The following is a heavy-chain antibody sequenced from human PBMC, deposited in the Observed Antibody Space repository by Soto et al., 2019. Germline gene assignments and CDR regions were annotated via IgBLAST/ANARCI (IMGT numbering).Heavy chain of an antibody. Sequence: PSETLSLTCTVSGGSISSGGYYWSWIRQHPGKGLEWIGYIYYSGSTNDNPSLKSRVTISVDTSKNQFSLKLSSVTAADTAVYYCARRYGYSFDYWGQGTLVTVSS. D-gene: IGHD6-13*01. CDR1: GGSISSGGYY. V-gene: IGHV4-61*08. CDR3: ARRYGYSFDY. J-gene: IGHJ4*02. CDR2: IYYSGST.